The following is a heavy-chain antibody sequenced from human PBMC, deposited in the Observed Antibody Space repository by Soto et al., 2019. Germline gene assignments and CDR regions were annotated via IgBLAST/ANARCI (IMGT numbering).Heavy chain of an antibody. CDR3: ASRTYAMDV. J-gene: IGHJ6*02. CDR1: GGSISSSNW. CDR2: IFHNGNT. V-gene: IGHV4-4*02. Sequence: QVQLQESGPGLVKPSGTLSLTCAVSGGSISSSNWWSWVRQPPGKGLEWIGEIFHNGNTYSNPSLTGRVTMSVDKSKNQFSLNPNSVHAADTAVYYCASRTYAMDVWGQGTTVTVSS.